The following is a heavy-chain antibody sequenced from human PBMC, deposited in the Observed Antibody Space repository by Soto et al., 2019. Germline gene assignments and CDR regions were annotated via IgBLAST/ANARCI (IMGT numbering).Heavy chain of an antibody. CDR3: ARVLGITSRTIVDY. J-gene: IGHJ4*02. CDR2: INHSGST. Sequence: PSETLSLTCAVYGGSFSGYYWSWIRQPPGKGLEWIGEINHSGSTNYNPSLKSRVTISVGTSKNQFSLKLSSVTAADTAVYYCARVLGITSRTIVDYWGQGTLVTVSS. D-gene: IGHD1-20*01. V-gene: IGHV4-34*01. CDR1: GGSFSGYY.